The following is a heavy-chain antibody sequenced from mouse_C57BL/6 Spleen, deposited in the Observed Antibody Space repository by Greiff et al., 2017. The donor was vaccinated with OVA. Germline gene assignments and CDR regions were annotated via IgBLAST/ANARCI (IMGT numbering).Heavy chain of an antibody. CDR2: IYPGDGDT. D-gene: IGHD2-4*01. CDR1: GYAFSSYW. CDR3: ARDDYDGGVYAMDY. V-gene: IGHV1-80*01. Sequence: QVQLQESGAELVKPGASVKISCKASGYAFSSYWMNWVKQRPGKGLEWIGQIYPGDGDTNYNGKFKGKATLTADKSSSTAYMQLSSLTSEDSAVYFCARDDYDGGVYAMDYWGQGTSVTVSS. J-gene: IGHJ4*01.